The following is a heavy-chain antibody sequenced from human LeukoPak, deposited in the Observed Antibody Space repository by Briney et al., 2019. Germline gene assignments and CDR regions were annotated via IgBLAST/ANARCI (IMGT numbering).Heavy chain of an antibody. CDR3: ARRKSGGSYYYGSGSYYNDY. V-gene: IGHV4-4*07. CDR2: IYTSGST. D-gene: IGHD3-10*01. J-gene: IGHJ4*02. Sequence: SETLSLTCTVSGGSISSYYWSWIRQPAGKGLEWIGRIYTSGSTNYNPSLKSRVTMSVDTSKNQFSLKLSSVTAADTAVYYCARRKSGGSYYYGSGSYYNDYWGQGTLVTVSS. CDR1: GGSISSYY.